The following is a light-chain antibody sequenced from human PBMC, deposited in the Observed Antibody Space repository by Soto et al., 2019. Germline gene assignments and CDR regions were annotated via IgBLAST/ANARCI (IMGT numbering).Light chain of an antibody. Sequence: QSALTQPASVSGSLGQSITISCTGTSVDVGGYNYVSWYQHHPGKAPRLLIFEVSNRHSGVSNRFSGSKSGNTASPTISGLQAEDEADYYCTSYTVKTTYVFGTGTKVTVL. V-gene: IGLV2-14*01. CDR1: SVDVGGYNY. CDR2: EVS. CDR3: TSYTVKTTYV. J-gene: IGLJ1*01.